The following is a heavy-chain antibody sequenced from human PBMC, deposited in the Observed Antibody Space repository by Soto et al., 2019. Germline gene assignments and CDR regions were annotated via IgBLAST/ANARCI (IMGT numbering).Heavy chain of an antibody. D-gene: IGHD3-22*01. CDR2: ISGSSQTI. CDR1: GFIFNTYS. Sequence: GGSLRLSCAASGFIFNTYSMNWVRQAPGKGLEWVSYISGSSQTIFYADSVRGRFTISRDNANNSTYLQMVSLRDEDTAVYYCAVRDSSGYNHLVYWGQGTRVTVSS. J-gene: IGHJ4*02. V-gene: IGHV3-48*02. CDR3: AVRDSSGYNHLVY.